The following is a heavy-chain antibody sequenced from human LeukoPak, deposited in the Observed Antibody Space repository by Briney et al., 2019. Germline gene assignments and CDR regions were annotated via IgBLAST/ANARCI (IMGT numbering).Heavy chain of an antibody. V-gene: IGHV3-53*01. CDR1: GGSVSSGNYH. Sequence: ETLSLTCTVSGGSVSSGNYHWSWIRQAAGKGLEWVSFIYSGGNTYYADSVKGRFTISRDNSRNTLHLQMNSLRVEDTAVYYCAREILRDGSYLIDYWGQGILVTVSS. CDR3: AREILRDGSYLIDY. D-gene: IGHD1-26*01. J-gene: IGHJ4*02. CDR2: IYSGGNT.